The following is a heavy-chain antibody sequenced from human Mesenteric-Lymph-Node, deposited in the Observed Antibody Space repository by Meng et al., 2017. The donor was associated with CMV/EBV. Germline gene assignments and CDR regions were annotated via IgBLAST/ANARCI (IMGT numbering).Heavy chain of an antibody. J-gene: IGHJ3*02. CDR1: GFTFSSYD. Sequence: GGSLRLSCAASGFTFSSYDMHWVRQATGKGLEWVSAIGTAGDTYYPGSVKGRFTISREDAKNSLYLQMNSLRAGDTAVYYCARGGIWDSPDAFDIWGQGTMVTVSS. D-gene: IGHD2-15*01. CDR3: ARGGIWDSPDAFDI. V-gene: IGHV3-13*01. CDR2: IGTAGDT.